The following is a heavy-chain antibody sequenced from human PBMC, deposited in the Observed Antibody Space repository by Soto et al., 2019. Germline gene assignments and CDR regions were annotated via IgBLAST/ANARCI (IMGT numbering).Heavy chain of an antibody. V-gene: IGHV3-9*01. CDR1: GYSFEDYS. D-gene: IGHD2-15*01. Sequence: EVQLVESGGDMVQPGRSLKLSCVGSGYSFEDYSMHWVRQAPGKGLEWVSGISWNGNFTGYADSVKGRFTISRDNAKNSLFLQMRSLSLEDTAVYYCVGGSGFDWGQGTLVTVSS. CDR3: VGGSGFD. J-gene: IGHJ4*02. CDR2: ISWNGNFT.